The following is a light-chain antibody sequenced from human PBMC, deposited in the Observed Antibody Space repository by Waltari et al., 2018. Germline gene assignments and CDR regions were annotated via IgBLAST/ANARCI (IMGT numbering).Light chain of an antibody. J-gene: IGKJ1*01. V-gene: IGKV3-15*01. CDR3: QQYNNGPPAL. CDR2: GAS. Sequence: EGATLSCRASESVRDNLAWYQQKPGPPPRLLIYGASTRAPNVPGRFSGRGSGTEFTLTVSTLQPEDFAIYYCQQYNNGPPALFGQGTKVEIK. CDR1: ESVRDN.